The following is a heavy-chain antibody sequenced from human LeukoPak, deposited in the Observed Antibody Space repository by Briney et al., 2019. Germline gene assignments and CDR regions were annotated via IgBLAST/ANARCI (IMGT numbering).Heavy chain of an antibody. CDR1: GGSISSSSYY. D-gene: IGHD3-10*01. CDR2: IYYSGST. CDR3: AREGVTMVRGPIADI. J-gene: IGHJ3*02. V-gene: IGHV4-39*07. Sequence: SETLSLTCTVSGGSISSSSYYWGWIRQPPGKGLEWIGSIYYSGSTYYNPSLKSRVTISVDTSKNQFSLKLSSVTAADTAVYYCAREGVTMVRGPIADIWGQGTMVTVSS.